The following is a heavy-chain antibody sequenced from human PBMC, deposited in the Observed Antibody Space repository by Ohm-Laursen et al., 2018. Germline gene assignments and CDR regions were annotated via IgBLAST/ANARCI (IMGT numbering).Heavy chain of an antibody. V-gene: IGHV3-33*08. CDR1: GFTFSSYA. D-gene: IGHD3-22*01. Sequence: SLRLSCSASGFTFSSYAMSWVRQAPGKELEWVAVTWAGNGNTYYADSVKGRFTISRDNSKSTVYLQMNSLRVEDTAVYYCARDDDVSGHFSYFQHWGQGSLVTVSS. CDR2: TWAGNGNT. CDR3: ARDDDVSGHFSYFQH. J-gene: IGHJ1*01.